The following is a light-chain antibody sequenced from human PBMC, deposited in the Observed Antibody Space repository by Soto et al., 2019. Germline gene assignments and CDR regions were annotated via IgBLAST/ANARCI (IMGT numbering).Light chain of an antibody. J-gene: IGKJ3*01. CDR1: QSVNSNY. V-gene: IGKV3-20*01. Sequence: EIVLTQSPGTLSLSPGERATLSCRASQSVNSNYLAWYQQKPGQAPRLLIYGASSRATGIPDRFSGSGSGTYFTLPITRLEPEYFAVYYCQQYGSSLFTFGPGTKVDIK. CDR3: QQYGSSLFT. CDR2: GAS.